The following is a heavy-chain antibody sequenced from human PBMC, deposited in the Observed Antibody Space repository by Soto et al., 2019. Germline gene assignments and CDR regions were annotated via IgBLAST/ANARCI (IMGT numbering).Heavy chain of an antibody. J-gene: IGHJ5*02. V-gene: IGHV3-33*01. CDR1: GFTFRNYG. CDR2: IWYDGGIK. Sequence: WGSLRLSCAASGFTFRNYGMHWVRQAPGKGLEWVAVIWYDGGIKYYADSVKGRFTISRDNPKNTLYLQMNSLGVDDTAVYYCETVRKGSGWYDDQCGQGTQVTLDS. D-gene: IGHD6-19*01. CDR3: ETVRKGSGWYDDQ.